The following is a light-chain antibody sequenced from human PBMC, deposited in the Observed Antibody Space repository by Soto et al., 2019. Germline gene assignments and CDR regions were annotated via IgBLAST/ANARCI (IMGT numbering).Light chain of an antibody. J-gene: IGKJ1*01. CDR1: QSVSSSY. CDR2: GAS. CDR3: QQDYNLPWT. V-gene: IGKV3D-7*01. Sequence: EIVMTQSPATLSLSPGERATLSCRASQSVSSSYLSWYQQKPGQAPRLLIYGASTRATGIPATFSGSGSGTDFTLTISSLQPEDFAVYYCQQDYNLPWTFGQGTKVEIK.